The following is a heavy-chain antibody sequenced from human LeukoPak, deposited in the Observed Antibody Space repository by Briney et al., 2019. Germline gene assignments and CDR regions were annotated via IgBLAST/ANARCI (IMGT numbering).Heavy chain of an antibody. J-gene: IGHJ4*02. D-gene: IGHD3-22*01. CDR3: ATLTDTSGYYYGVDY. V-gene: IGHV3-23*01. Sequence: GGSLRLSCAASGFTFRTYAMSWGRQAPGKGREWVSGIRGSGGSTYYADSVKGRFTISRDNSKNTLYLQMNSLRAEDTAVYYCATLTDTSGYYYGVDYWGQVTLVTVSS. CDR2: IRGSGGST. CDR1: GFTFRTYA.